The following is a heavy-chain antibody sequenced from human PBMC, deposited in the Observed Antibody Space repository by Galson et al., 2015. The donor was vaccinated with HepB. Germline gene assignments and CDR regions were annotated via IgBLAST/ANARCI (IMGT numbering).Heavy chain of an antibody. Sequence: PALVKPTQTLTLTCTFSGVSLSTNGMRVSWIRQPPGKALEWLARIDWDDHKFYSTSLKTRLTISKDTSKNQVVLTMTNMDPVDTATYYCARTSPGVYYYDSSGYFDYWGQGTLVTVSS. J-gene: IGHJ4*02. CDR1: GVSLSTNGMR. CDR2: IDWDDHK. V-gene: IGHV2-70*04. CDR3: ARTSPGVYYYDSSGYFDY. D-gene: IGHD3-22*01.